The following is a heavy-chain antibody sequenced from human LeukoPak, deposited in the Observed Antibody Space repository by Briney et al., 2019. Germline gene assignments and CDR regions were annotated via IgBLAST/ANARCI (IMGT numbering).Heavy chain of an antibody. J-gene: IGHJ4*02. CDR1: GYTFSDYY. CDR2: INPDSGAT. Sequence: ASVKVSCKTSGYTFSDYYVHWVRQAPGQGFERMGWINPDSGATNYAQKFQGRVTMTRDTSISTAYMELSRLRSDDTAVYYCARDPQSGSYYGYWGQGTLVTVSS. CDR3: ARDPQSGSYYGY. V-gene: IGHV1-2*02. D-gene: IGHD1-26*01.